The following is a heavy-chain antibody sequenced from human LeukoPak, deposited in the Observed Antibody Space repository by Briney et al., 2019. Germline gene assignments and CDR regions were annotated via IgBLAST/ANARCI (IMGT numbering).Heavy chain of an antibody. CDR1: GFTVSSNY. CDR2: IYSGGST. V-gene: IGHV3-66*01. D-gene: IGHD5-12*01. J-gene: IGHJ4*02. Sequence: GGPLRLSCAASGFTVSSNYMSWVRQAPGKGLEWVSVIYSGGSTYYADSVKGRFTISRDNSKNTLYLQMNSLRAEDTAVYYCARDLVVATGIDYWGQGTLVTVSS. CDR3: ARDLVVATGIDY.